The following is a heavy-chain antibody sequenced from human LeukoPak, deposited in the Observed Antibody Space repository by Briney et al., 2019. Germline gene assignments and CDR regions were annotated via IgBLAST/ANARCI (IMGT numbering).Heavy chain of an antibody. J-gene: IGHJ3*02. V-gene: IGHV4-61*01. Sequence: SETLSLTCTVSGGSVSSGSYYWSWLRQPPGTGLEWIGYIYYSGSTNYNPSLKRRVTISVDTSKNQFSLKLSSVTAADTAVYYCARDKDAFDIWGQGTMVTVSS. CDR3: ARDKDAFDI. CDR2: IYYSGST. CDR1: GGSVSSGSYY.